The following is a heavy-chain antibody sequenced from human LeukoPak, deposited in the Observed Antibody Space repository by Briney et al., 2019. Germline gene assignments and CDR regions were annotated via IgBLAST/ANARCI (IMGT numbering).Heavy chain of an antibody. CDR2: IWYDGSNK. V-gene: IGHV3-33*01. Sequence: GGSLRLSCAASGFTFSSYSMHWVRQAPGKGLEWVAVIWYDGSNKYYADSVKGRFTISRDNSKNTLYLQMNSLRAEDTAVYYCARDGRVWFGELYGMDVWGQGTTVTVSS. J-gene: IGHJ6*02. D-gene: IGHD3-10*01. CDR3: ARDGRVWFGELYGMDV. CDR1: GFTFSSYS.